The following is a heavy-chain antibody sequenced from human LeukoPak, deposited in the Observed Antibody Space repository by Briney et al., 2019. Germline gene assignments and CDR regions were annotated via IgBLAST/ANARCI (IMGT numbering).Heavy chain of an antibody. V-gene: IGHV4-39*01. CDR1: GASIYTVGSF. D-gene: IGHD1-1*01. CDR3: ARRPSWPTTSAFDI. CDR2: VFYSGIA. Sequence: SETLSLTCAVSGASIYTVGSFGGWIRQPPGKGLEWIGSVFYSGIANYNPSLQSRVTISVDTSRNQFSLRLNSVTPAETAVYYCARRPSWPTTSAFDIWGQGTLVTVSP. J-gene: IGHJ3*02.